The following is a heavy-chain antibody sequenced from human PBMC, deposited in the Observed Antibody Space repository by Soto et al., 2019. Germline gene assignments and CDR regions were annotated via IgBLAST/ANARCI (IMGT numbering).Heavy chain of an antibody. Sequence: QVQLVESGGGVVQPGRSLRLSCAASGFTFSSYAMHWVRQAPGKGLEWVAVISYDGSNKYYADSVKGRFTISRDNSKNTLYLEMNRLRAEDTAVYYCARNGGGLLDAFGIWGQGTMVTVSS. D-gene: IGHD2-21*02. V-gene: IGHV3-30-3*01. CDR3: ARNGGGLLDAFGI. CDR2: ISYDGSNK. J-gene: IGHJ3*02. CDR1: GFTFSSYA.